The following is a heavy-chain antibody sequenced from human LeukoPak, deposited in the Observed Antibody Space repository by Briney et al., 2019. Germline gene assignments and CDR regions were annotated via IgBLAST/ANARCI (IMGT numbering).Heavy chain of an antibody. D-gene: IGHD5-24*01. CDR3: ARDGETTTKLYYFDY. J-gene: IGHJ4*02. CDR2: INPSSGSI. V-gene: IGHV1-46*01. CDR1: GYTFTSYY. Sequence: ASVKVSCKASGYTFTSYYMHWVRQAPGQGLEWMGIINPSSGSISYAQKFQGRVTMTRDTSTSTVYMELSSLRSEDTAVYYCARDGETTTKLYYFDYWGQGTLVTVSS.